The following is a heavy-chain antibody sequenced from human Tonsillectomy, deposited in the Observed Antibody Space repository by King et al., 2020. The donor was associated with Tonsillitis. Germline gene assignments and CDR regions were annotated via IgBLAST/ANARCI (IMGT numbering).Heavy chain of an antibody. CDR1: GFTFSNYD. Sequence: QLQESGGGLVQPGGSLRLSCAASGFTFSNYDMHWVRQGTGRGLEWVSTIGATGYTYYSDSVKGRFTISREDAKNSLFLQMNSLTAGDTAVYYCARDRGWFGELDIWGQGTMVTVSS. D-gene: IGHD3-10*01. J-gene: IGHJ3*02. CDR2: IGATGYT. V-gene: IGHV3-13*04. CDR3: ARDRGWFGELDI.